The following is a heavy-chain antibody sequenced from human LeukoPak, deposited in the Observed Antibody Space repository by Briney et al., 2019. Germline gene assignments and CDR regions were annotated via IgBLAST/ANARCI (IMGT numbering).Heavy chain of an antibody. D-gene: IGHD1-26*01. CDR2: IYYTGNT. Sequence: SETLSLTCTVSGGSISNYYWNWIRQPPGKGLEWIGYIYYTGNTNYNPSLKSRVTISVDTSKNQFSLKLSSVTAADTAVYYCARYSGSYLTKTYYFDYWGQGTLVTVSS. V-gene: IGHV4-59*01. CDR3: ARYSGSYLTKTYYFDY. CDR1: GGSISNYY. J-gene: IGHJ4*02.